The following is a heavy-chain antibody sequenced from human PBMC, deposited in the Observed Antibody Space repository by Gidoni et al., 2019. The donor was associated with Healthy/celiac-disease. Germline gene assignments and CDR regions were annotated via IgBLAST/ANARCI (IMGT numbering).Heavy chain of an antibody. Sequence: EVQLVQSGAEVKKPGESLKISCKGSGYSFTSYWIGWVRQMPGKGLEWMGIIYPGDSDTRYSPSFQGQVTISADKSISTAYLQWSSLKASDTAMYYCARHRLGEYYYDSSGYYSGRGMDVWGQGTTVTVSS. D-gene: IGHD3-22*01. J-gene: IGHJ6*02. CDR2: IYPGDSDT. V-gene: IGHV5-51*01. CDR1: GYSFTSYW. CDR3: ARHRLGEYYYDSSGYYSGRGMDV.